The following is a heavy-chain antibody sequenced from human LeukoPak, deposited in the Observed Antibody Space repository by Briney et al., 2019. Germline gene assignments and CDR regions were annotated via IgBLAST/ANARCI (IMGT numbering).Heavy chain of an antibody. V-gene: IGHV3-23*01. Sequence: PGGSLRLSCAASGLTFSTYTMTWVRQAPGKGLEWVSVISGSGDITYYADSVKGRFTISRDNSKNTVYLQMNSLRAEDTAVYYCAKALGQWLVSGNGVDVWGQGTTVTVSS. J-gene: IGHJ6*02. CDR1: GLTFSTYT. CDR2: ISGSGDIT. CDR3: AKALGQWLVSGNGVDV. D-gene: IGHD6-19*01.